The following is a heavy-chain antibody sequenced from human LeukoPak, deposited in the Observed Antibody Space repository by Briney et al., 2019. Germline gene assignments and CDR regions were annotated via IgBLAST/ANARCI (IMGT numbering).Heavy chain of an antibody. V-gene: IGHV5-51*01. Sequence: GESLQISCKGSGYSFTSYWIGWVRQMPGKGLEWMVIIYPGDSDTRYSPSFQGQVTISADKSISTAYLQWSSLKASDTAMYYCARRPGYCSSTSCYQDAFDIWGQGTMVTVSS. CDR3: ARRPGYCSSTSCYQDAFDI. D-gene: IGHD2-2*01. CDR1: GYSFTSYW. J-gene: IGHJ3*02. CDR2: IYPGDSDT.